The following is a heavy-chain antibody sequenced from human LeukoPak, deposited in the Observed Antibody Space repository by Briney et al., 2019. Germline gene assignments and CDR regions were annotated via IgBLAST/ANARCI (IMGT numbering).Heavy chain of an antibody. D-gene: IGHD5-24*01. Sequence: PGGSLRLSCAASGFTFHYYAMHWVRQAPGKGLEWVSGISWNSGSIGYADSAKGRFTISRDNAKNSLYLQMNSLRAEDTALYYCAKGYRKGRWLPLDYWGQGTLVTVSS. CDR1: GFTFHYYA. J-gene: IGHJ4*02. V-gene: IGHV3-9*01. CDR2: ISWNSGSI. CDR3: AKGYRKGRWLPLDY.